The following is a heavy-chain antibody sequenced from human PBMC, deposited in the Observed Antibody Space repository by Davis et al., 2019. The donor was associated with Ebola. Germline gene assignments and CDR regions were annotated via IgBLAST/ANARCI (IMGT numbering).Heavy chain of an antibody. D-gene: IGHD4-17*01. CDR2: IRSKANSYAT. CDR1: GFTFSGSA. Sequence: GESLKISCAASGFTFSGSAMHWVRQASGKGLEWVGRIRSKANSYATAYAASVKGRFTISRDDSKNTAYLQMNSLRAEDTAVYYCVKDLADGDYVPKGRMDVWGQGTTVTVSS. V-gene: IGHV3-73*01. J-gene: IGHJ6*02. CDR3: VKDLADGDYVPKGRMDV.